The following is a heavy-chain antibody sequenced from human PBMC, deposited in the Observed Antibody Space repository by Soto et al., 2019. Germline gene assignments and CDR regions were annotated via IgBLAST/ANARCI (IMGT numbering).Heavy chain of an antibody. CDR1: GFTFSSYT. CDR2: ISYDGSNN. D-gene: IGHD6-19*01. V-gene: IGHV3-30-3*01. Sequence: QVQLVESGGGVVQPGRSLRLSCATSGFTFSSYTMHWVRQAPGKGLEWVAVISYDGSNNYYADSVKGRFTISRDNSKNTLYLQMTSLTAEDTAVYYCAREVPLAGTWGFDYWGQGALVTVSS. CDR3: AREVPLAGTWGFDY. J-gene: IGHJ4*02.